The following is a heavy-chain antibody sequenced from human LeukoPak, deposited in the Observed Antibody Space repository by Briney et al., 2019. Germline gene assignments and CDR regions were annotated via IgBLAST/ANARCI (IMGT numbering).Heavy chain of an antibody. Sequence: SETLSLTCAVYGGSFSGYCWSWIRQPPGKGLEWIGEINHSGSTNYNPSLKSRVTISVDTSKNQFSLKLSSVTAADTAVYYCARLFYGDYASHWGQGTLVTVSS. D-gene: IGHD4-17*01. CDR1: GGSFSGYC. V-gene: IGHV4-34*01. J-gene: IGHJ4*02. CDR3: ARLFYGDYASH. CDR2: INHSGST.